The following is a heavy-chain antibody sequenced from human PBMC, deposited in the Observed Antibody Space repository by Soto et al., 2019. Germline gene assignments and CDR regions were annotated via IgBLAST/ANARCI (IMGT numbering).Heavy chain of an antibody. D-gene: IGHD3-22*01. J-gene: IGHJ4*02. CDR1: GFTFSSYG. CDR2: IKGESDGGTT. CDR3: TTGLSNGYYNFDD. Sequence: WGSLSLSCAASGFTFSSYGMHWVRQAPGKGLEWIGRIKGESDGGTTDYATPVKGRFSISRDQSKDTLYLHMNSLKTEDTAVYYCTTGLSNGYYNFDDWGQGTQVTVSS. V-gene: IGHV3-15*01.